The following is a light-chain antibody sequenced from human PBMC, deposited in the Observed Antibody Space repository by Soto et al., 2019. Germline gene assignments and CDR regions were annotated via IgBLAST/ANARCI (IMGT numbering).Light chain of an antibody. V-gene: IGKV3-11*01. Sequence: IVLTQSPATLSLSPGARTTLSCRAGQSVSSYLAWYPQKPGQAPRLLNYDASNRAASIPAKFSGSESGSDFTLAVSRQEPEDFAVYYCTQRSTWPWTSGQGTRVEIK. CDR2: DAS. CDR3: TQRSTWPWT. CDR1: QSVSSY. J-gene: IGKJ1*01.